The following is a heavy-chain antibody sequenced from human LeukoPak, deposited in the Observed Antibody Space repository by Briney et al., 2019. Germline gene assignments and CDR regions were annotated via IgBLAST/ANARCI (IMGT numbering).Heavy chain of an antibody. CDR3: AKDADYGDYRDGNGYYYYYMDV. J-gene: IGHJ6*03. V-gene: IGHV3-64*01. D-gene: IGHD4-17*01. CDR2: ISSNGGST. CDR1: GFTFSSYA. Sequence: GGSLRLSCAASGFTFSSYAMHWVRQAPGKGLEYVSAISSNGGSTYYANSVKGRFTISRDNSKNTLYLQMGSLRAEDMAVYYCAKDADYGDYRDGNGYYYYYMDVWGKGTTVTVSS.